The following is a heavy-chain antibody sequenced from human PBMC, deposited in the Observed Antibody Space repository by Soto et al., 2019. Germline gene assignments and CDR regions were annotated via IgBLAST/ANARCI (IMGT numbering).Heavy chain of an antibody. D-gene: IGHD6-19*01. CDR3: ARHTEQWLVHFDY. J-gene: IGHJ4*02. CDR1: GGSISSYY. Sequence: SETLSLTCTVSGGSISSYYWSWIRQPPGKGLEWIGYIYYSGSTNYNPSLKSRVTISVDTSKNQFSLKLSSVTAADTAVYYCARHTEQWLVHFDYWGQGTLVTVSS. CDR2: IYYSGST. V-gene: IGHV4-59*08.